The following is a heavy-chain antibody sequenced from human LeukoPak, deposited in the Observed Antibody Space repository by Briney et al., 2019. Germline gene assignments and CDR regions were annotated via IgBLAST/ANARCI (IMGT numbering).Heavy chain of an antibody. V-gene: IGHV3-30*18. CDR2: ISYDGSNK. J-gene: IGHJ4*02. D-gene: IGHD6-19*01. Sequence: GGSLRLSCAASGFTFSGYGMRWVRQAPGKGLEWGAVISYDGSNKYYADSVKGRFTISRDNTKNTLYLQMNSLRAEDTAVYYCAKDQEQWLVEYYFDYWGQGTLVTVSS. CDR1: GFTFSGYG. CDR3: AKDQEQWLVEYYFDY.